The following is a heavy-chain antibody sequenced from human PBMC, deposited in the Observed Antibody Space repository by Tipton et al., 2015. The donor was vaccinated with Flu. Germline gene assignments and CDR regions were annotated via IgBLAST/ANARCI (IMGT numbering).Heavy chain of an antibody. J-gene: IGHJ5*02. Sequence: SLRLSCAVSGGSISSSNWWSWVRQPPGKGLEWIGEIYHSGSTNYNPSLKSRVTISVDKSKNQFSLKLSSVTAADTAVYYCARLLYYYGSGSAEGPNWFDPWGQGTLVTVSS. CDR1: GGSISSSNW. CDR2: IYHSGST. CDR3: ARLLYYYGSGSAEGPNWFDP. V-gene: IGHV4-4*02. D-gene: IGHD3-10*01.